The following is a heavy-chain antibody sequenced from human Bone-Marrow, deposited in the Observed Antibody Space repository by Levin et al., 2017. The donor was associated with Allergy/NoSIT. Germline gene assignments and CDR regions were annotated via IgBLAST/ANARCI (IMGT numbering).Heavy chain of an antibody. V-gene: IGHV4-39*01. CDR3: ARHSPMSIAGTRPVPQQHYFDY. CDR1: GGSISSSSYY. J-gene: IGHJ4*02. CDR2: IYYSGST. D-gene: IGHD6-6*01. Sequence: SETLSLTCTVSGGSISSSSYYWGWIRQPPGKGLEWIGSIYYSGSTYYNPSLKSRVTISVDTSKNQFSLKLSSVTAADTAVYYCARHSPMSIAGTRPVPQQHYFDYWGQGTLVTVSS.